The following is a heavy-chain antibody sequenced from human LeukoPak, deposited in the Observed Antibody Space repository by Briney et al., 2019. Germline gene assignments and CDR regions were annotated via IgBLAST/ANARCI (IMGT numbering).Heavy chain of an antibody. J-gene: IGHJ6*02. Sequence: PGGSLRLSCAASGFTVSSNYMSWVRQAPGKGLEWVSVIYSGGSTYHADSVKGRFTISRDNSKNTLYLQMNSLRAEDTAVYYCARDDSYYYDSSGYYSAYYYGMDVWGQGTTVTVSS. D-gene: IGHD3-22*01. CDR2: IYSGGST. V-gene: IGHV3-53*01. CDR3: ARDDSYYYDSSGYYSAYYYGMDV. CDR1: GFTVSSNY.